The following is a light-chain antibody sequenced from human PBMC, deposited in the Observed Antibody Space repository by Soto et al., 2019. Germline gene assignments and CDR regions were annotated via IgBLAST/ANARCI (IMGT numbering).Light chain of an antibody. CDR1: SSNIGATYD. J-gene: IGLJ1*01. V-gene: IGLV1-40*01. Sequence: SVLTQPPSVSGAPGQRVTISRTGSSSNIGATYDVQWYQQLPGTAPKLLIYGNSNRPSGVPDRFSGSKSGTSASLAITGLQADDEADYYCQSYDSSLSAHYVFGTGTKVTVL. CDR3: QSYDSSLSAHYV. CDR2: GNS.